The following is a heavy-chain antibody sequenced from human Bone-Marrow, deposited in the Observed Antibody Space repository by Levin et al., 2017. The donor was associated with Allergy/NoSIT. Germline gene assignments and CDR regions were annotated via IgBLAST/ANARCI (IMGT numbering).Heavy chain of an antibody. CDR1: GVSVNSAGYY. D-gene: IGHD2-21*01. CDR2: IYYSGDT. J-gene: IGHJ5*02. V-gene: IGHV4-61*08. CDR3: ARYCGGEGLISPT. Sequence: SETLSLTCTVSGVSVNSAGYYWSWLRPPPGIGLEWIGYIYYSGDTNHNPSLKSRVTMSLDTSKSQFSLRLSCVNAADTALYYCARYCGGEGLISPTWGQGTLVSVSS.